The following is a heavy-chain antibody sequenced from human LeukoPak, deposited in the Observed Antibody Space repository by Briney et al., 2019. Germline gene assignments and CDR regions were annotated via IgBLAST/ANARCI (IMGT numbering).Heavy chain of an antibody. V-gene: IGHV4-39*01. J-gene: IGHJ4*02. CDR1: GGSISSCCYY. CDR2: IYYSGST. D-gene: IGHD1-7*01. Sequence: SETLSLTCTVSGGSISSCCYYWGCIRPPPGKALEWIGSIYYSGSTYYNPSLESRDSISVRTSKNQCSLKLRSGTGADTAVYYCSTVNWNYDVEYWGQGTLVTVS. CDR3: STVNWNYDVEY.